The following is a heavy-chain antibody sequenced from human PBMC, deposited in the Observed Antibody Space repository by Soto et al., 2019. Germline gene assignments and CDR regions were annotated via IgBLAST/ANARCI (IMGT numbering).Heavy chain of an antibody. D-gene: IGHD2-21*02. J-gene: IGHJ4*02. CDR3: ARQRTSVVTQAYFDS. V-gene: IGHV4-39*01. Sequence: SETLSLTCTVTGDSISNRSYYWGWIRQPPGKGLEWIGSIYYSGSTYNNPSLKSRVSMSVDTSKNQFSLKLRSVTAADTALYYCARQRTSVVTQAYFDSWGQGSLGTGS. CDR2: IYYSGST. CDR1: GDSISNRSYY.